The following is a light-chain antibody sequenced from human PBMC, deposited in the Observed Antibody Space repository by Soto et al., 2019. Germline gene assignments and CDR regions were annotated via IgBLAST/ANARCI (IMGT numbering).Light chain of an antibody. CDR1: QTISTF. Sequence: DIQLTQSPSSLSASVGDRVSITCRTSQTISTFLNWYHHRPGQAPKLLIYSRSNMQTGVPSRFSGGGAGTEYTLTISSLQHDDFCSYSCQQTYNLPPTFGGGTSVQIK. J-gene: IGKJ4*02. CDR3: QQTYNLPPT. V-gene: IGKV1-39*01. CDR2: SRS.